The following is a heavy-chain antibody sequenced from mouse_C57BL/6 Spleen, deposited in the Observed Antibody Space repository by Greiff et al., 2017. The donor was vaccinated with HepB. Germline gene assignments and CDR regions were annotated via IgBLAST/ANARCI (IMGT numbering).Heavy chain of an antibody. CDR3: ARSYEHWYFDV. Sequence: QVQLKQPGAELVRPGSSVKLSCKASGYTFTSYWMHWVKQRPIQGLEWIGNIDPSDSETHYNQKFKDKATLTVDKSSSTAYMQLSSLTSEDSAVYYCARSYEHWYFDVWGTGTTVTVSS. CDR1: GYTFTSYW. V-gene: IGHV1-52*01. CDR2: IDPSDSET. J-gene: IGHJ1*03. D-gene: IGHD2-3*01.